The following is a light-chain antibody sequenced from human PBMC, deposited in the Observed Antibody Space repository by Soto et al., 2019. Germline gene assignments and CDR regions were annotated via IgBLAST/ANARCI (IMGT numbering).Light chain of an antibody. CDR3: QVWDRSGDHVV. V-gene: IGLV3-21*02. CDR2: DDS. J-gene: IGLJ2*01. Sequence: SYELTQPPSVSVAPGQTARITCGGDNIGSKGVNWYQQRPGQAPVLVVYDDSDRPSGIPERFSGSNSGNTATLTLSRVEAGDEADYYCQVWDRSGDHVVFGGGTQLTVL. CDR1: NIGSKG.